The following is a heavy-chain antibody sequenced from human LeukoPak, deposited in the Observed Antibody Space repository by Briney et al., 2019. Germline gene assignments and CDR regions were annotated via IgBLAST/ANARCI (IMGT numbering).Heavy chain of an antibody. CDR1: GYTFTGYY. J-gene: IGHJ4*02. D-gene: IGHD4-17*01. CDR3: ARGGYGAHMG. CDR2: INPNSGGT. Sequence: ASVKVSCKASGYTFTGYYMHWVRQAPGQGLEWMGWINPNSGGTNYAQKFQGRVTMTRDTSISTAYMELSSLRAEDTALYYCARGGYGAHMGWGQGTLVTVSS. V-gene: IGHV1-2*02.